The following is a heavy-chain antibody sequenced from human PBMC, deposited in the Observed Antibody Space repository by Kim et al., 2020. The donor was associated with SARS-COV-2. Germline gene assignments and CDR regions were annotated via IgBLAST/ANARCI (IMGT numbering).Heavy chain of an antibody. V-gene: IGHV3-23*01. J-gene: IGHJ4*02. D-gene: IGHD6-13*01. CDR3: AKGESSNGVFFAY. Sequence: GGSLRLSCAASGFTFSSYAMSWVRQAPGKGPEWVSLVSGSGGSTYHADSVKGRFAISRDNSKKTLYLQMNSLRDEDTAVYYCAKGESSNGVFFAYWGQG. CDR1: GFTFSSYA. CDR2: VSGSGGST.